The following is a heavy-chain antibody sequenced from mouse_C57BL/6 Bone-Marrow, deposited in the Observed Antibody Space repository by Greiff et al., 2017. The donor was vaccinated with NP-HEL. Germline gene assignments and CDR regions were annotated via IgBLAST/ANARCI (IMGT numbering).Heavy chain of an antibody. CDR1: GYTFTSYG. D-gene: IGHD4-1*01. V-gene: IGHV1-81*01. CDR3: AREVNWDGRVDY. Sequence: VKLQESGAELARPGASVKLSCKASGYTFTSYGISWVKQRTGQGLEWIGEIYPRSGNTYYNEKFKGKATLTADKSSSTAYMELRSLTSEDSAVYFCAREVNWDGRVDYWGQGTTLTVSS. J-gene: IGHJ2*01. CDR2: IYPRSGNT.